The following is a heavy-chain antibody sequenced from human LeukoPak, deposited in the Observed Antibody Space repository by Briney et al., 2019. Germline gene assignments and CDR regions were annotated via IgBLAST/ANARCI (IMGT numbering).Heavy chain of an antibody. J-gene: IGHJ6*03. V-gene: IGHV4-61*02. CDR1: GGSISSGSYY. D-gene: IGHD2-2*03. Sequence: SETLSLTCTVSGGSISSGSYYWSWIRQPAGKGLEWIGRIYTSGSTNYNPSLKSRVTISVDTSKNQFSLKLSSVTAADTAVYYCAGGYCSSTSCLDYYYYMDVWGKGTTVTVSS. CDR3: AGGYCSSTSCLDYYYYMDV. CDR2: IYTSGST.